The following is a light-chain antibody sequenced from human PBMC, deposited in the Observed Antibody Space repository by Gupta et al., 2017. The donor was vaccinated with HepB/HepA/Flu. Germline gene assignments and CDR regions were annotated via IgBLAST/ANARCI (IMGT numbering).Light chain of an antibody. V-gene: IGLV1-44*01. CDR1: SSNIGSNY. CDR3: EALDYSPNCVI. CDR2: RNN. J-gene: IGLJ2*01. Sequence: QSVLTQPPSASGTPGQRVTISCSGSSSNIGSNYVNWYQQFPGTAPKVLMYRNNQRPSGVPERFSGSKSGTSASLAISGLQAKDGADYYCEALDYSPNCVIFGGGTKLTVL.